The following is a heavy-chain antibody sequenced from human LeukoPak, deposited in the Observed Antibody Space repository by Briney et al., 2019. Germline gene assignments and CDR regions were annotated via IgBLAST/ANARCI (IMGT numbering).Heavy chain of an antibody. Sequence: TSETLSLTCTVSGGSISSGGYYWSWIRQHPGKGLEWIGYIYYSGSTYYNPSLKSRVTISVDTSKNQFSLKLSSVTAADTAVYYCARERKTQGITMVRGVPDYWGQGTLVTVSS. D-gene: IGHD3-10*01. CDR2: IYYSGST. J-gene: IGHJ4*02. V-gene: IGHV4-31*03. CDR1: GGSISSGGYY. CDR3: ARERKTQGITMVRGVPDY.